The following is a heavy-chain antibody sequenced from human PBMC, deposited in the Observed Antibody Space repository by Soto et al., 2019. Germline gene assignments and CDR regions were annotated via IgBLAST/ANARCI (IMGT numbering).Heavy chain of an antibody. CDR3: AKTRNYSDFDY. CDR1: GFTFSSYG. D-gene: IGHD1-7*01. Sequence: RGSLRLSCAASGFTFSSYGMHWVRQAPGKGLEWVAVISYDGSNKYYADSVKGRFTISRDNSKNTLYLQMNSLRAEDTAVYYCAKTRNYSDFDYWGQGTLVTVSS. J-gene: IGHJ4*02. V-gene: IGHV3-30*18. CDR2: ISYDGSNK.